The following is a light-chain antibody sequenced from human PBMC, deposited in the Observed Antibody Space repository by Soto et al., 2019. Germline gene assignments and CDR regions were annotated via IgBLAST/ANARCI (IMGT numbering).Light chain of an antibody. CDR3: QQYNNWPPA. V-gene: IGKV3-15*01. CDR1: QSVNGN. CDR2: GAS. Sequence: EIVMTQSPATLSVSPGERATLSCRASQSVNGNLAWYQQKPGQAPGLLIYGASTRATGIPARFSGSGSGTECTLTISSLQSEDFAVYYCQQYNNWPPAFGQGTKVEIK. J-gene: IGKJ1*01.